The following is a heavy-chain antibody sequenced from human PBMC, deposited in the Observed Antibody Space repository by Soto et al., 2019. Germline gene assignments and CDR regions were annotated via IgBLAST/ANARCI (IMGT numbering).Heavy chain of an antibody. CDR1: GYTFTTYG. J-gene: IGHJ5*02. Sequence: GASVKVSCKPSGYTFTTYGITWVRQAPGQGLEWLGWISTYNGNTTYAQRLQGRVTMTTDTSTSTAYMELRSLRSDDTAVYYCARMGTISGWFDPWGQGAPVTVSS. CDR2: ISTYNGNT. CDR3: ARMGTISGWFDP. V-gene: IGHV1-18*01. D-gene: IGHD5-12*01.